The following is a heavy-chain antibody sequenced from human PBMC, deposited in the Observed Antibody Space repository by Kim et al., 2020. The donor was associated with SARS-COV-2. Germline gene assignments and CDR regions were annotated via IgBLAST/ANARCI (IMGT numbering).Heavy chain of an antibody. CDR1: GGSISSYY. CDR2: IYYSGST. D-gene: IGHD3-10*01. V-gene: IGHV4-59*13. Sequence: SETLSLTCIVSGGSISSYYWSWIRQPPGKGLEWIGYIYYSGSTNYNPSLKSRVTISVDTSKNQFSLKLSSVTAADTAVYYCARTLVTMVRGSTTTFDYWGQGTLVTVSS. J-gene: IGHJ4*02. CDR3: ARTLVTMVRGSTTTFDY.